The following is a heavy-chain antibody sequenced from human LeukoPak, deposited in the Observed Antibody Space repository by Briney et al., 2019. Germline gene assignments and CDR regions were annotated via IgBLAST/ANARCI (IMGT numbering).Heavy chain of an antibody. Sequence: GGSLRLSCAASGFTFSSYSINWVRQAPGKGLEWVSYISSSSSTIYYADSVKGRFTISRDNAKNSLYLQMNSLRDEDTAVYYCARDRGYGDLSYYFDYWGQGNLVTVSS. V-gene: IGHV3-48*02. D-gene: IGHD4-17*01. J-gene: IGHJ4*02. CDR3: ARDRGYGDLSYYFDY. CDR2: ISSSSSTI. CDR1: GFTFSSYS.